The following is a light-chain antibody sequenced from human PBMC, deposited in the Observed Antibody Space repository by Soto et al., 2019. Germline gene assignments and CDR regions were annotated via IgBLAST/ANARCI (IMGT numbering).Light chain of an antibody. CDR1: QSVDSD. CDR2: GAS. CDR3: QQRSNWPAIT. J-gene: IGKJ5*01. V-gene: IGKV3-15*01. Sequence: EIVMTQSPATLSVSPGERATLSCRASQSVDSDLAWYQQKPGQAPRLLIYGASTRATGVPARFSGRGSGTEFTLTISSLEPEDFAVYYCQQRSNWPAITFGQGTRLEIK.